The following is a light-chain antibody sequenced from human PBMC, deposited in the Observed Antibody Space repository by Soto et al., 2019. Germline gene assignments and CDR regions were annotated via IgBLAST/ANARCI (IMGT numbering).Light chain of an antibody. Sequence: QNVVTQEPSFSVSPGRTVTLTCGLSSGSVSTSFYPSWYQQTPGQAPRTLIYNTNGRSSGVPDRFSGSILGNKAALTITGAQADDESDYYCVLYMGSGIWVFGGGTKVTVL. CDR3: VLYMGSGIWV. CDR2: NTN. CDR1: SGSVSTSFY. J-gene: IGLJ3*02. V-gene: IGLV8-61*01.